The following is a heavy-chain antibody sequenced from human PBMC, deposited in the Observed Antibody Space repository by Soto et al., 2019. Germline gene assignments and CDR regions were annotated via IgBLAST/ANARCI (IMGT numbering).Heavy chain of an antibody. D-gene: IGHD2-15*01. CDR3: ARDQCDAGGGSCFNWFDL. Sequence: QVQLVQSGAEVKKPGSSVKVSCKASGGTFSSYAISWVRQAPGQGLEWMGGIIPIFGTANYAQKFQGRVTITADESTSTAYMELSSLRSEDTAVYYCARDQCDAGGGSCFNWFDLWGQGTLVTVSS. CDR1: GGTFSSYA. CDR2: IIPIFGTA. J-gene: IGHJ5*02. V-gene: IGHV1-69*01.